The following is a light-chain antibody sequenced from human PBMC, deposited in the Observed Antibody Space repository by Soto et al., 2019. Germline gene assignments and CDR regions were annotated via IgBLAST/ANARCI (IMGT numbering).Light chain of an antibody. V-gene: IGKV3D-15*01. CDR3: QQYNNWQLT. J-gene: IGKJ3*01. Sequence: EIVMTQSPDTLSLSPGETATLSCRASQSVSSNYVAWFHQKPGQAPRLLIYGASSRATGIPDRFSASGSGTDFTLTISSLQSEDFAVYYCQQYNNWQLTFGPGTKVDIK. CDR1: QSVSSN. CDR2: GAS.